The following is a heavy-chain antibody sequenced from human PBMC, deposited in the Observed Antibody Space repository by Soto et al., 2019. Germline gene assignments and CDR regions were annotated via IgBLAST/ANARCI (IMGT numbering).Heavy chain of an antibody. Sequence: SETLSLTCSVSGDSITNNKWWSWVRQPPGKGLEWIGEMHHSGTIHYTASLKTRATISVDTSRNQFSLKLSSVTAADTALYFCARRYRSAFDICAQRTTVTVSS. CDR2: MHHSGTI. CDR3: ARRYRSAFDI. CDR1: GDSITNNKW. J-gene: IGHJ3*02. V-gene: IGHV4-4*02. D-gene: IGHD1-20*01.